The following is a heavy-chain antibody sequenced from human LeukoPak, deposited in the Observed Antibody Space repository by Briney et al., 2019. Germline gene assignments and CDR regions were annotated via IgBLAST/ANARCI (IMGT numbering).Heavy chain of an antibody. V-gene: IGHV4-34*01. CDR1: GGSFSGYY. CDR3: ARGANYDFWSGYPKYNWFDP. CDR2: INHSGST. J-gene: IGHJ5*02. Sequence: SETLSLTCAVYGGSFSGYYWSWIRQPPGKGLEWIGEINHSGSTNYNPSLKSRVTISVDTSKNQFSLKLSSVTAADTAVYYCARGANYDFWSGYPKYNWFDPWGQGTLVTVSS. D-gene: IGHD3-3*01.